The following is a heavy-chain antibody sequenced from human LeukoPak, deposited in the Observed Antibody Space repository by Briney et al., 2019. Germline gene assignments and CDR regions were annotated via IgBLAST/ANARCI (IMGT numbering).Heavy chain of an antibody. CDR3: ARDLYCSSTSCYID. CDR2: ISSNGGST. J-gene: IGHJ4*02. D-gene: IGHD2-2*02. CDR1: GFSFSSYA. V-gene: IGHV3-64*01. Sequence: GRSRRLSCAASGFSFSSYAMHWVRQAPGKGLEYVSAISSNGGSTYYANSVKGRFTISRDNSKSTLYLQMGSLRAEDMAVYYCARDLYCSSTSCYIDWGQGTLVTVSS.